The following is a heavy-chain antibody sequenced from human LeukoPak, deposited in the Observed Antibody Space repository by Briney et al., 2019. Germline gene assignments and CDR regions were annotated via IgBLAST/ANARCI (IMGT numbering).Heavy chain of an antibody. CDR3: AKAGGSSWYFDY. V-gene: IGHV3-23*01. Sequence: GGSLRLSCAASGFTFSSSAMSWVRQAPGKGLEWVSAISNNGGYTYYADSVQGRFTISRDNSKSTLCLQMNSLRAEDTAVYYCAKAGGSSWYFDYWGQGTLVTVSS. CDR2: ISNNGGYT. CDR1: GFTFSSSA. J-gene: IGHJ4*02. D-gene: IGHD6-13*01.